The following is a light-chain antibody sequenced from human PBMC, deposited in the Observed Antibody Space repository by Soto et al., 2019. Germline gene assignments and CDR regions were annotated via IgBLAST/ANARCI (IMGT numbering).Light chain of an antibody. CDR1: QSVSSY. CDR2: DAS. CDR3: QQRSNWPLLT. Sequence: EIVLTQSPATLSLSPGERATLSCRAGQSVSSYLAWYQQKPGQAPRLLIYDASNRATGIPARFSGSGSGTDFTLTISSLEPEDFAVYYGQQRSNWPLLTFGGGTKVEIK. J-gene: IGKJ4*01. V-gene: IGKV3-11*01.